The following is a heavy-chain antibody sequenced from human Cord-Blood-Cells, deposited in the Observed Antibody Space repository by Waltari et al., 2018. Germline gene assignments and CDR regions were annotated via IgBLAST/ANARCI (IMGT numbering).Heavy chain of an antibody. D-gene: IGHD3-3*01. CDR3: ARHGSGARSLEWLLYYYYGMDV. CDR2: IYYSGRT. V-gene: IGHV4-39*01. CDR1: GGSISSSSYY. Sequence: QLQLQESGPGLVKPSETLSLTCTVSGGSISSSSYYWGWIRQPPGKGLKWIGSIYYSGRTYSTPSLRSRVTISVDTSKNQFSLKLSSVTAADTAVYYCARHGSGARSLEWLLYYYYGMDVWGQGTTVTVSS. J-gene: IGHJ6*02.